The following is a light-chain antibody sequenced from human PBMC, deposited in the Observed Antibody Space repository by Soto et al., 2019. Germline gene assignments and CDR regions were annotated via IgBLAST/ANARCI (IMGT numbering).Light chain of an antibody. V-gene: IGKV3-20*01. CDR1: QSVSSSY. J-gene: IGKJ4*01. Sequence: EIVLTQSPGTLSLSPGERATLSCRASQSVSSSYLAWYQQKPGQAPRLLIYGASSRATGIPDRFSGSGSGTACTLTISILEPEDFALYYCQQYGRSPPFTFGGGTKVEIK. CDR3: QQYGRSPPFT. CDR2: GAS.